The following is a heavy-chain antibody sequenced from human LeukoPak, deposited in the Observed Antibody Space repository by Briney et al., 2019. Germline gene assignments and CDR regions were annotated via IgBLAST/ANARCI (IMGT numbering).Heavy chain of an antibody. V-gene: IGHV1-8*03. CDR2: MNPNNGNT. CDR3: ARDIAYGGTSASFDY. Sequence: GASVKVSCKASGYTVTSYYMHWVRQAPGQGPEWIGWMNPNNGNTGYAQKFQGRVTITADESTSTAYMELSSLRSEDTAVYYCARDIAYGGTSASFDYWGQGTLVTVSS. CDR1: GYTVTSYY. D-gene: IGHD4-23*01. J-gene: IGHJ4*02.